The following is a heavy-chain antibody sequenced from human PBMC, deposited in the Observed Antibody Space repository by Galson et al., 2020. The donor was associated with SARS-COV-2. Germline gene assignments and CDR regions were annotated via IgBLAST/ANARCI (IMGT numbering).Heavy chain of an antibody. V-gene: IGHV3-21*01. J-gene: IGHJ4*02. CDR1: GFTFSSYR. D-gene: IGHD3-22*01. Sequence: GESLKISCEASGFTFSSYRMNWVRQAPGKGLEWVSSISSSSSYIYYADSVKGRFTISRDNAKNSLYLQMNSLRAEDTAVYYCARGEYYDDSSGYPLDYWGQGTLVTVSS. CDR3: ARGEYYDDSSGYPLDY. CDR2: ISSSSSYI.